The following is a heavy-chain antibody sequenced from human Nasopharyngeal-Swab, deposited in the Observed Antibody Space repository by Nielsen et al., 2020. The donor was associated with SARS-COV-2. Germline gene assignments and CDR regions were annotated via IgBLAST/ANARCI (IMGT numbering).Heavy chain of an antibody. D-gene: IGHD3-10*01. V-gene: IGHV4-59*01. J-gene: IGHJ5*02. CDR3: ARDWGLRRYYGSGSWFDP. Sequence: WIRQPPGKGLEWIGYIYYSGSTNYNPSLKSRVTISVDTSKNQFSLKLSSMTTADTAVYYCARDWGLRRYYGSGSWFDPWGQGTLVTVSS. CDR2: IYYSGST.